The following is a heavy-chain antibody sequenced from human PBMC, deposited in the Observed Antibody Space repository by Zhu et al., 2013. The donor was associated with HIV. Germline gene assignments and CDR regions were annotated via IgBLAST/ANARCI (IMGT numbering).Heavy chain of an antibody. V-gene: IGHV4-31*03. Sequence: QVQLQESGPGLVKPSETLSLTCTVSGGSVSSGSYYWSWIRQHPGKGLEWIGNIYYTGRTYDNPSLKSRIAMSVDTSKNQFSLKLSPVTAADTALYYCARCRYFRNSGVQVFDPWGQGTLVTVSS. CDR2: IYYTGRT. CDR1: GGSVSSGSYY. J-gene: IGHJ5*02. CDR3: ARCRYFRNSGVQVFDP. D-gene: IGHD3-10*02.